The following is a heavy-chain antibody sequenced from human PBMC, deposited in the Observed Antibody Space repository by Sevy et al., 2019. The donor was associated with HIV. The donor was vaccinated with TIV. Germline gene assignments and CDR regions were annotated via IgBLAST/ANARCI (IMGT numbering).Heavy chain of an antibody. V-gene: IGHV3-23*01. Sequence: GGSLRLSCAASGFTFAKYSMSWVRQAPGKGLEWVSTFSFGCGRINYADSVKGGVTISRDDSKNTLFLQMNSLRAEDTATYFCAREGCTQPHDYWGQGTLVTVSS. CDR2: FSFGCGRI. CDR1: GFTFAKYS. CDR3: AREGCTQPHDY. J-gene: IGHJ4*02. D-gene: IGHD2-8*01.